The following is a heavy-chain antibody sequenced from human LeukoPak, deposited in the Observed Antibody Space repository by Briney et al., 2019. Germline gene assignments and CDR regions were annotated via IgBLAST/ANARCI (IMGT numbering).Heavy chain of an antibody. CDR3: ARENSSTSGQAFDI. V-gene: IGHV3-48*01. CDR2: ISSSSSAI. Sequence: PGGSLRLSCAASGFTSSSYSMNWVRQAPGKGLEWVSYISSSSSAIYYADSVKGRFTISRDNAKNSLFLQMNSLRADDTAVYYCARENSSTSGQAFDIWGQGTMVTVSS. D-gene: IGHD6-6*01. J-gene: IGHJ3*02. CDR1: GFTSSSYS.